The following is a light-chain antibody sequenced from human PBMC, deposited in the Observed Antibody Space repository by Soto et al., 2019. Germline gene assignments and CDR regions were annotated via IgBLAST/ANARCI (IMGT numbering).Light chain of an antibody. CDR1: QGISSY. CDR2: VAS. CDR3: QQLNSYPPGLT. V-gene: IGKV1-9*01. Sequence: IQLTQSPSSLSASVGDRVTITCRASQGISSYLAWYQQKPGKAPKLLIYVASTLQSGLPSRFSGSGSGTDFTLTIISLQPKDFATYYCQQLNSYPPGLTFGGGTKVEIK. J-gene: IGKJ4*01.